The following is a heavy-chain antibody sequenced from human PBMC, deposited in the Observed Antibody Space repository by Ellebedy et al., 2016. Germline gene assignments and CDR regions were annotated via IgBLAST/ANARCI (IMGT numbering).Heavy chain of an antibody. CDR3: ARVGALQSIFNYYYHALDV. J-gene: IGHJ6*02. CDR1: GGSITSGSYY. CDR2: VYASGRT. D-gene: IGHD3-9*01. Sequence: SETLSLXXTVSGGSITSGSYYWTWIRQPAGKGLEWIGRVYASGRTDYNPALRSRVTLSVDTSKNQFSLRLNSVTAADTAVYYCARVGALQSIFNYYYHALDVWGQGTTVTVSS. V-gene: IGHV4-61*02.